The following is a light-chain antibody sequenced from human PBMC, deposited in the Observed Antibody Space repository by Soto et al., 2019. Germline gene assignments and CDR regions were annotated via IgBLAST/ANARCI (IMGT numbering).Light chain of an antibody. CDR3: QQYGSSPRT. CDR2: GGS. Sequence: EIDLTHSPGTLSLSPGEIATLSCRANQSITNNYLDWYQQKPVQAPRPLIYGGSSRATGIPDRFSGIGSGTDFALTISRLEPEDFAVYYCQQYGSSPRTFGQGTKVDIK. CDR1: QSITNNY. V-gene: IGKV3-20*01. J-gene: IGKJ1*01.